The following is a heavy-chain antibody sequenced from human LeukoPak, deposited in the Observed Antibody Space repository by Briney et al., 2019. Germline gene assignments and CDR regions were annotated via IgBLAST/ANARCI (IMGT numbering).Heavy chain of an antibody. CDR1: GGSISSYY. Sequence: PSETLSLTCTVSGGSISSYYWSWIRQPAGSRLEWIGRVYSSGSTNYNPSLKSRVTMSVDTSKNQFSLKLSSVTAADTALYYCARNGVTAGARNYYYYMDVWGKGATVTVSS. V-gene: IGHV4-4*07. CDR2: VYSSGST. CDR3: ARNGVTAGARNYYYYMDV. J-gene: IGHJ6*03. D-gene: IGHD2-21*02.